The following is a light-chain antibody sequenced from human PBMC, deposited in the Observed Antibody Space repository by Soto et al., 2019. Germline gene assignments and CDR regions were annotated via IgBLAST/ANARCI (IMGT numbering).Light chain of an antibody. V-gene: IGKV3-20*01. CDR3: QQYGSSPLT. CDR1: QSVRSTY. J-gene: IGKJ1*01. CDR2: GAS. Sequence: EIVLTQSPGTLSLSPGESASLSCRATQSVRSTYLAWYQQKSGQAPRLLIYGASTRATGIPDRFSGSGSGTDFTLTISRLVPEDFAVYYCQQYGSSPLTFGQGTKVEIK.